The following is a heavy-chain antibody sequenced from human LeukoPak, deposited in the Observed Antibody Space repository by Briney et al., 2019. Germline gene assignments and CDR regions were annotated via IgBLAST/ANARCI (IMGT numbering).Heavy chain of an antibody. CDR2: ISYDGSNK. Sequence: QPGGSLRLSCAASGFTFSSYGMHWVRQAPGKGLEWVAVISYDGSNKYYADSVKGRFTISRNNSKNTLYLQMNNLRAEDTAVYYCAKVLSVAGTYDAFDIWGQGTMATVSS. CDR3: AKVLSVAGTYDAFDI. D-gene: IGHD6-19*01. J-gene: IGHJ3*02. CDR1: GFTFSSYG. V-gene: IGHV3-30*18.